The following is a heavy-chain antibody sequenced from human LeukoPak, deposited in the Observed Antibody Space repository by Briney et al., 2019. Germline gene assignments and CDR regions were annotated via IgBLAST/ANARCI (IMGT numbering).Heavy chain of an antibody. D-gene: IGHD3-10*01. J-gene: IGHJ4*02. Sequence: SETLSLTCTVSGGSISSYYWSWIRQPPGKGLEWIGYIYYSGSTNYNPSLKSRVTISVDTSKNQFSLKLSSVTAADTAVYYCASMVRGVPYYFDYWAREPWSPSPQ. CDR1: GGSISSYY. CDR3: ASMVRGVPYYFDY. V-gene: IGHV4-59*08. CDR2: IYYSGST.